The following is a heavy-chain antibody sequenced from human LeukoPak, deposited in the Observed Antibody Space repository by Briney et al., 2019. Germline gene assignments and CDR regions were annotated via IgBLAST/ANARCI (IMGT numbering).Heavy chain of an antibody. J-gene: IGHJ4*02. V-gene: IGHV3-74*01. CDR2: INRDGSST. Sequence: GGSLRLSCAASGIIFSNYWMHWVRQAPGKGLVWVSRINRDGSSTSYADSVKGRFTISRDNAKNTLYLQMNSLRAEDTAVYYCARDSQGSDYWGQGTLVTVSS. CDR1: GIIFSNYW. CDR3: ARDSQGSDY.